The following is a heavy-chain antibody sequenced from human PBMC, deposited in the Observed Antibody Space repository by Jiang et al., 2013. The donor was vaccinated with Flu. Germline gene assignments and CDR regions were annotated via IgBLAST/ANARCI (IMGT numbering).Heavy chain of an antibody. CDR1: GGSFSGYY. CDR2: INHSGST. D-gene: IGHD2-2*01. V-gene: IGHV4-34*01. CDR3: ARGSPNLLVAGGRFDP. J-gene: IGHJ5*02. Sequence: SLTCAVYGGSFSGYYWSWIRQPPGKGLEWIGEINHSGSTNYNPSLKSRVTISVDTSKNQFSLKLSSVTAADTAVYYCARGSPNLLVAGGRFDPWGQGTLVTVSS.